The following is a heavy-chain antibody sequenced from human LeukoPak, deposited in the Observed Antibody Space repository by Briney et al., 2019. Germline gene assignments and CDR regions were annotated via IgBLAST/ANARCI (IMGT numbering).Heavy chain of an antibody. V-gene: IGHV4-39*01. CDR3: GRLFYDFWSGHYYYYMDV. D-gene: IGHD3-3*01. J-gene: IGHJ6*03. Sequence: PSETLSLTCTVSGGSISSSSYYWGWIRQPPGKGLEWIGGIYYSGSTYYNPSLKSRVTISVDTSKNQFSLKLSSVTAADTAVYYCGRLFYDFWSGHYYYYMDVWGKGTTVTVSS. CDR2: IYYSGST. CDR1: GGSISSSSYY.